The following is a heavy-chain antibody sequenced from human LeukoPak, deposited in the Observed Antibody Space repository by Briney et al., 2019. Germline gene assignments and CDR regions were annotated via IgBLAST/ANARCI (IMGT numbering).Heavy chain of an antibody. V-gene: IGHV4-30-2*01. D-gene: IGHD1-26*01. CDR1: GGSISSGGYS. CDR2: IYHSGST. J-gene: IGHJ4*02. Sequence: SETLSLTCAVSGGSISSGGYSWSWIRQPPGKGLEWIGYIYHSGSTYYNPSLKSRVTISVDRSKNQFSLKLSSVTAADTAVYYCASTGIVGATTFDYWGQGTLVTVSS. CDR3: ASTGIVGATTFDY.